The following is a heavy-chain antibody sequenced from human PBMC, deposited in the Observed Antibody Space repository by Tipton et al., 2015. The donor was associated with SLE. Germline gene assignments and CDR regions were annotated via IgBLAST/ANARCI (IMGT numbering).Heavy chain of an antibody. CDR2: FYYNGSS. V-gene: IGHV4-59*01. J-gene: IGHJ3*02. CDR1: GGSISSYY. D-gene: IGHD3-10*01. CDR3: AREPSGSGIDAFDI. Sequence: LRLSCTVSGGSISSYYWNWIRQPPGKGLEWIGYFYYNGSSTYNPSLKSRATILVDTPKTQFSLKLNSVTAADTAVYYCAREPSGSGIDAFDIWGQGTMVTVSS.